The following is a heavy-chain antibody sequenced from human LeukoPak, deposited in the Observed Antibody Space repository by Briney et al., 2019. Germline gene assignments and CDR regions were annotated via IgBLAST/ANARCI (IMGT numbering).Heavy chain of an antibody. CDR2: ISGSGGST. Sequence: GGSLRLSCAASGFTFSSYAMSWVRQAPGKGLEWVSAISGSGGSTYYADSVKGRFTISRDNSKNTLYLQMSSLRAEDTAVYYCAKMPWLDTGVYYFDYWGQGTLVTVSS. CDR3: AKMPWLDTGVYYFDY. CDR1: GFTFSSYA. D-gene: IGHD6-19*01. V-gene: IGHV3-23*01. J-gene: IGHJ4*02.